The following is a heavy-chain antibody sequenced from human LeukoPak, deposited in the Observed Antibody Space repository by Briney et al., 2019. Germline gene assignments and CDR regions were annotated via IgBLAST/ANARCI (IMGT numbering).Heavy chain of an antibody. J-gene: IGHJ5*02. CDR3: ASTKWSSGRPLDP. D-gene: IGHD2-15*01. CDR1: GYTFTGYY. CDR2: INPNSGGT. Sequence: ASVKVSCKASGYTFTGYYMHWVRQAPGQGLEWMGWINPNSGGTNYAQKFQGRVTMTRDTSLSTAYMEMSRLRSDDTAVYYSASTKWSSGRPLDPWGQGTLVTVSS. V-gene: IGHV1-2*02.